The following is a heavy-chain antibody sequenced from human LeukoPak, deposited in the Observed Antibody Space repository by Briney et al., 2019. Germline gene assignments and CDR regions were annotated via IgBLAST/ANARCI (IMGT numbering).Heavy chain of an antibody. J-gene: IGHJ5*02. Sequence: ASVKVSCKALGYTFTSYSVHWVRQAPGQGLEWMGIINPSGGKTIYAQKFEDRITMTRDTSTNTVYMDVRGLKSEDTAVYYCARRACNTTSCYSNWFDPWGQGTLVTVSS. CDR3: ARRACNTTSCYSNWFDP. CDR2: INPSGGKT. CDR1: GYTFTSYS. D-gene: IGHD2-2*01. V-gene: IGHV1-46*01.